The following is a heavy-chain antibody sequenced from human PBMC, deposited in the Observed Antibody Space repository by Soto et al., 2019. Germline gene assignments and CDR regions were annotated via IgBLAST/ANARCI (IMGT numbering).Heavy chain of an antibody. CDR2: IDLSDSYT. CDR3: SRPLYSLADRYYYYGMDV. D-gene: IGHD2-15*01. CDR1: GYSFTSYW. V-gene: IGHV5-10-1*01. J-gene: IGHJ6*02. Sequence: GESQKISCKGSGYSFTSYWISWVRQMPGKGLEWMGRIDLSDSYTNYSPSFQGHVTISADKSISTAYLQWSSLKASDNAMYYCSRPLYSLADRYYYYGMDVWGQGTTVTVSS.